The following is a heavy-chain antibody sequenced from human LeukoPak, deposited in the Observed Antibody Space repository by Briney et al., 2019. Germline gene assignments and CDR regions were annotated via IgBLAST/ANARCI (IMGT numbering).Heavy chain of an antibody. J-gene: IGHJ6*03. CDR2: LNFDGGRT. CDR1: GLKLHIYT. CDR3: FKDCHCSSSCDYCGYMDV. Sequence: GGSLRLSCVASGLKLHIYTMSWVRQAPGKGLEWVSTLNFDGGRTYYADSVKGRFTISRDNSKNTVSLQMTSLRAEDMPKYYWFKDCHCSSSCDYCGYMDVWGNGTTVTVS. D-gene: IGHD2-21*01. V-gene: IGHV3-23*01.